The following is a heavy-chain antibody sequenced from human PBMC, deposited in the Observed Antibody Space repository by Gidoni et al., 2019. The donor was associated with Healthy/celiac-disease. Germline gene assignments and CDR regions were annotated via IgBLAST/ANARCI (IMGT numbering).Heavy chain of an antibody. V-gene: IGHV1-69*01. Sequence: QVQLVQPGAEVKKPGPSVKVSCTASGDTFSSSAISWVRQAPGQGLAWMGGIIPIFGTANHAPKFQGRVTITADESTSTAYLELSAVRSEDTVVYYCARYSGSYFDYWGQGTLVTVSS. D-gene: IGHD1-26*01. CDR1: GDTFSSSA. CDR3: ARYSGSYFDY. CDR2: IIPIFGTA. J-gene: IGHJ4*02.